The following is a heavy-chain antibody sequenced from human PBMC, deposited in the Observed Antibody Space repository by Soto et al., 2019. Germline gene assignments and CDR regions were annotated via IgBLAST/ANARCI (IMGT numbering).Heavy chain of an antibody. CDR3: ARGGSSDWQVAFDF. CDR2: VNHNGRN. CDR1: GGSFTGYV. V-gene: IGHV4-34*01. J-gene: IGHJ3*01. Sequence: XTLSLTGEVYGGSFTGYVWNWIRQSPGKGLEWIGKVNHNGRNNYNPSLKSRVTISLDMSKNQISLKLTSVTSADTAVYYCARGGSSDWQVAFDFWGQGTMGTVSS. D-gene: IGHD6-19*01.